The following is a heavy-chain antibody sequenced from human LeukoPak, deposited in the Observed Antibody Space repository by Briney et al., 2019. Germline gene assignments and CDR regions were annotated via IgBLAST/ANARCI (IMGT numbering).Heavy chain of an antibody. J-gene: IGHJ5*02. CDR1: GGSFSGYY. CDR3: ARDPAMVSNWFDP. CDR2: INHSGST. Sequence: PSETLSLTCAVYGGSFSGYYWSWIRQPPGKGLEWIGEINHSGSTNYNPSLKSRVTISVDTSKNQFSLKLSSVTAADTAVYYCARDPAMVSNWFDPWGQGTLVTVSS. V-gene: IGHV4-34*01. D-gene: IGHD5-18*01.